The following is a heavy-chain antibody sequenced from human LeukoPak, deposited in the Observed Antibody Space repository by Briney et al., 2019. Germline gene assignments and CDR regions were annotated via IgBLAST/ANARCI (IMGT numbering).Heavy chain of an antibody. J-gene: IGHJ2*01. CDR3: ARTCSKYFDL. Sequence: PSETLSLTCTVSGGSISSYYWSWIRQPPGKGLEWIWYIYYSGSTNYKPSLKSRVTISVDTSKNQFSLKLSSVTAADPAVYYCARTCSKYFDLRGRGRLVTVSS. CDR1: GGSISSYY. D-gene: IGHD2-15*01. V-gene: IGHV4-59*08. CDR2: IYYSGST.